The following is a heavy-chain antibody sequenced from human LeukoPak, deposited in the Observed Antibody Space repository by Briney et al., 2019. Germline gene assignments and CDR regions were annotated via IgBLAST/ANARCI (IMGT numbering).Heavy chain of an antibody. CDR1: GFTFRDLA. D-gene: IGHD1-26*01. CDR2: LSASGSIT. Sequence: GGSLRLSCTASGFTFRDLAMNWVRQAPGKGLEWVSTLSASGSITYYADSVKGRFTISRDNSKSTLYLQMNSLAAEDTAVYYCARDGGNYFPFDFWGQGTLVTVSS. CDR3: ARDGGNYFPFDF. V-gene: IGHV3-23*01. J-gene: IGHJ4*02.